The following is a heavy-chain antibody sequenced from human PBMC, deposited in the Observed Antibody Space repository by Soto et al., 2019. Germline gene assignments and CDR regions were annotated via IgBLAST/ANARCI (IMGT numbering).Heavy chain of an antibody. CDR1: GFTFSSYA. V-gene: IGHV3-30-3*01. CDR3: ARVGIEMATIGPYYYYGMDV. D-gene: IGHD5-12*01. Sequence: GGSLRLSCAASGFTFSSYAMHWVRQAPGKGLEWVAVISYDGSNKYYADSVKGRFTISRDNTKNTLYLQMNSLRAEDTAVYYCARVGIEMATIGPYYYYGMDVWGQGTTVTVSS. J-gene: IGHJ6*02. CDR2: ISYDGSNK.